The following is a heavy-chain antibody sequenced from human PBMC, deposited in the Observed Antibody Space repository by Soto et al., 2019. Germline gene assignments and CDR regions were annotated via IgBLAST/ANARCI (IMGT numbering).Heavy chain of an antibody. V-gene: IGHV4-59*08. CDR1: GGSISTYY. J-gene: IGHJ4*02. CDR3: ARSWWQQLFTPFDY. CDR2: VYYSGTT. D-gene: IGHD6-13*01. Sequence: SATLSLTGTVSGGSISTYYWSWIRQPPGKGLEWIGYVYYSGTTNYNPSLKSRVTISVDTSKNQFSLKLSSVTAADTAVYYCARSWWQQLFTPFDYWGQGTLVTVSS.